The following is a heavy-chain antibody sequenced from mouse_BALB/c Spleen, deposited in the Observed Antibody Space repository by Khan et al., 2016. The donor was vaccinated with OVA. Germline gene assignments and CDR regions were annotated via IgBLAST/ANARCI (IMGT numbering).Heavy chain of an antibody. J-gene: IGHJ1*01. Sequence: QIQLVQSGPELKKPSETVKISCKASGYTFTNYGMNWVKQAPGKGLKWMGWINTYTGEPTYAADFKGRFAFSLETSASTAFLQINNLKNENSATYFCASGGYWYFDVWGAGTTVNVSS. CDR1: GYTFTNYG. CDR2: INTYTGEP. D-gene: IGHD1-1*02. CDR3: ASGGYWYFDV. V-gene: IGHV9-3-1*01.